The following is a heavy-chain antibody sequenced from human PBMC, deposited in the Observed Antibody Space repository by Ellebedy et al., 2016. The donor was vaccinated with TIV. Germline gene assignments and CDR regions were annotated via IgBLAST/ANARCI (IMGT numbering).Heavy chain of an antibody. Sequence: GESLKISXAASGFTFSNAWMSWVRQAPGKGLEWVGRIKSKTDGGTTDYAAPVKGRFTISRDDSKNTLYLQMNSLKTEDTAVYYCTTAGPHTVTYYYYYYMDVWGKGTTVTVSS. J-gene: IGHJ6*03. D-gene: IGHD4-17*01. CDR1: GFTFSNAW. CDR3: TTAGPHTVTYYYYYYMDV. V-gene: IGHV3-15*01. CDR2: IKSKTDGGTT.